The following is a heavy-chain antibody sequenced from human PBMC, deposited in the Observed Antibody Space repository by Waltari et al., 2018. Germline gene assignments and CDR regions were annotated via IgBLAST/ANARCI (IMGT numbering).Heavy chain of an antibody. V-gene: IGHV2-26*01. CDR1: GFSLSNTRMG. CDR3: ARTPYDFWSGYSYYFDY. Sequence: QVTLKESGPVLVKPTETLTLTCTVSGFSLSNTRMGVSWIRQPPGKALEWLAHIFSNDEKSCSTSLKIRLTISKDTSKSQVVLTMTNMDPVDTATYYCARTPYDFWSGYSYYFDYWGQGTLVTVSS. CDR2: IFSNDEK. J-gene: IGHJ4*02. D-gene: IGHD3-3*01.